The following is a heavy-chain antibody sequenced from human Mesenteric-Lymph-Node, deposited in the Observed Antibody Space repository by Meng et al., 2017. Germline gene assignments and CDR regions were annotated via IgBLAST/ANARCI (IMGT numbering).Heavy chain of an antibody. CDR2: ISSSGSTI. CDR1: GFTFSDYY. J-gene: IGHJ6*02. D-gene: IGHD6-13*01. Sequence: GESLKISCAASGFTFSDYYMSWIRQAPGKGLEWVSYISSSGSTIYYADSVKGRFTISRDNAKNSLYLQMNSLRAEDTAVYYCARDRRDSSSWYTHFYYYYGMDVWGQGTTVTVSS. CDR3: ARDRRDSSSWYTHFYYYYGMDV. V-gene: IGHV3-11*04.